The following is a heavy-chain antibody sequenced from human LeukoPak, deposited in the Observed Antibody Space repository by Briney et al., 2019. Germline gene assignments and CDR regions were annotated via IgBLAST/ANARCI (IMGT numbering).Heavy chain of an antibody. J-gene: IGHJ4*02. V-gene: IGHV4-39*01. CDR2: IYYSGST. CDR3: ARRGEAYSSSWYYFDY. CDR1: GGSISSSSYY. D-gene: IGHD6-13*01. Sequence: PSETLSLTCTVSGGSISSSSYYWGWIRQPPGKGLEWIGSIYYSGSTYYNPSLKSRVTISVDTSKNQFSLKLSSVTAADTAVYYCARRGEAYSSSWYYFDYWGQGTLVTVSS.